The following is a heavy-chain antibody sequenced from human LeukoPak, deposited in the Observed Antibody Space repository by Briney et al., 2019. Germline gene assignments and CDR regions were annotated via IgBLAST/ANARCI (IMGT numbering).Heavy chain of an antibody. J-gene: IGHJ1*01. D-gene: IGHD6-13*01. CDR1: GFTFSSYA. V-gene: IGHV3-30-3*01. Sequence: GGSLRLSCAASGFTFSSYAMHWVRQAPGKGLEWVAVISYDGSNKYYADSVKGRFTISRDNSKNTLYLQMNSPRAEDTAVYYCARDRGSWYADWGQGTLVAVSS. CDR2: ISYDGSNK. CDR3: ARDRGSWYAD.